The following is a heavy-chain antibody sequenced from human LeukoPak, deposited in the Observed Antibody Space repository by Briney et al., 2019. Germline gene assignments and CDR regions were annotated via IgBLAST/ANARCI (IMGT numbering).Heavy chain of an antibody. J-gene: IGHJ6*03. Sequence: GGSLRLSCAASGFTFSSYAMSWVRQAPGKGLEWVSAISGSGGSTYYADSVKGRFTISRDNSKNTLYLQMNSLRAEDTAVYYCAKGRMDLDLRDYYMDVWGKGATVTVSS. CDR1: GFTFSSYA. D-gene: IGHD1-1*01. V-gene: IGHV3-23*01. CDR3: AKGRMDLDLRDYYMDV. CDR2: ISGSGGST.